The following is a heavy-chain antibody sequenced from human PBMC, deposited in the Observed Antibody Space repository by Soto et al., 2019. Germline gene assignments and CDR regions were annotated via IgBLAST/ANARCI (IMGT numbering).Heavy chain of an antibody. Sequence: PGESLKISCKGSGYSFTSYWIGWVRQMPGKGLEWMGIIYPGDSDTRYSPSFQGQVTISADKSISTAYLQWSSLKASDTAMYYRARTAAAGKYYYGVDVWGQGTTVTVSS. CDR1: GYSFTSYW. CDR3: ARTAAAGKYYYGVDV. D-gene: IGHD6-13*01. J-gene: IGHJ6*02. CDR2: IYPGDSDT. V-gene: IGHV5-51*01.